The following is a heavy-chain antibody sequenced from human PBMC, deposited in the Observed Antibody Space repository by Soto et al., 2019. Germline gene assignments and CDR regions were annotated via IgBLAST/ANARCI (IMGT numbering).Heavy chain of an antibody. CDR1: GFTFSSYA. CDR2: ISYDGSNK. V-gene: IGHV3-30-3*01. CDR3: ARDGDSSSWYLNYYYGMDV. D-gene: IGHD6-13*01. J-gene: IGHJ6*02. Sequence: VGSLRLSCAATGFTFSSYAMHWVRQARGKGLEWVAVISYDGSNKYYADSVKGRFTISRDNSKNTLYLQMNSLRAEDTAVYYCARDGDSSSWYLNYYYGMDVWGQGTTVTVSS.